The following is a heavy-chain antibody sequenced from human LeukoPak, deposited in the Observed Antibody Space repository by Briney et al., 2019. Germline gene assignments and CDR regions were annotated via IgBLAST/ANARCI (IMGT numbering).Heavy chain of an antibody. V-gene: IGHV1-69*13. Sequence: SVKVSCKASGGRFGNYALNWVRQAPGQRFEWMGAITPLYGASNYAQKFQRRLTIVADESTGTGYMELRSLASEDTAVYYCAADSPTSCLDYWAQATLVTVSS. D-gene: IGHD2-2*01. CDR3: AADSPTSCLDY. J-gene: IGHJ4*02. CDR2: ITPLYGAS. CDR1: GGRFGNYA.